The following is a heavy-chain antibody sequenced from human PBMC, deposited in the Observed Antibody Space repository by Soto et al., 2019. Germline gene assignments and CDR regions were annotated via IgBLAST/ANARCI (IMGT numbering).Heavy chain of an antibody. CDR1: GGSINSYY. CDR3: ARDYLAYQMLSSFDP. J-gene: IGHJ5*02. D-gene: IGHD2-2*01. V-gene: IGHV4-59*01. CDR2: IYYSGNT. Sequence: ETLSLTCTVSGGSINSYYWSWIRQPPGKGPEWIGYIYYSGNTKYNPSLKSRVSLSVDMSKNQFSLKLYSVTAADTAVYYCARDYLAYQMLSSFDPWGQGTLVTVSS.